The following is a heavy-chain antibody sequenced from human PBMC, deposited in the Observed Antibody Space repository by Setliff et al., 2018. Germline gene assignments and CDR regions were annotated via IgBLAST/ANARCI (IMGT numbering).Heavy chain of an antibody. CDR2: IHYSGST. D-gene: IGHD3-22*01. V-gene: IGHV4-39*01. CDR3: ARQGRNSDSRGYYYWTDFDY. J-gene: IGHJ4*02. CDR1: AGSISSSSYY. Sequence: PSETLSLTCTVSAGSISSSSYYWGWIRQPPGKGLEWIATIHYSGSTYYNPSLKSRVTTSVDTSKNQFSLKLSSVTAADTAVYYCARQGRNSDSRGYYYWTDFDYWGQGALVTVSS.